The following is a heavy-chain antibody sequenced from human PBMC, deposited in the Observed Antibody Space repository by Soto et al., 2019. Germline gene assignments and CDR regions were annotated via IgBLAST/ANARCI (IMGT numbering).Heavy chain of an antibody. J-gene: IGHJ6*04. CDR3: AKILGYCSSTSCPGLMDV. CDR1: GFTFSSYA. D-gene: IGHD2-2*01. V-gene: IGHV3-23*01. Sequence: GGSLRLSCAASGFTFSSYAMSWVRQAPGKGLEWVSAISGSGGSTYYADSVKGRFTISRDNSKNTLYLQMNSLRAEDTAVYYCAKILGYCSSTSCPGLMDVWGKGTTVTVSS. CDR2: ISGSGGST.